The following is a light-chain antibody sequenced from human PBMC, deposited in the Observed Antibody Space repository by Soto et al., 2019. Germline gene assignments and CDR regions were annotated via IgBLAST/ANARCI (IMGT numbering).Light chain of an antibody. CDR3: SSYTGSSTLVV. V-gene: IGLV2-14*01. CDR2: EVS. J-gene: IGLJ1*01. Sequence: QSALTQPASVSGSPGQSISISCTGTSSDIGGYNYVSWYQQHPDKAPKLMIYEVSNRPSGVSNRFSGSKSGNTASLTISGLQAEDEADYYCSSYTGSSTLVVFGTGTKLTVL. CDR1: SSDIGGYNY.